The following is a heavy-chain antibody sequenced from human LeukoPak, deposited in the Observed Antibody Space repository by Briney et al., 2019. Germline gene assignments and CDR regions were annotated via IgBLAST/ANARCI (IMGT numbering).Heavy chain of an antibody. CDR2: MNPNSGNT. CDR3: ARAVYYYYGMDV. Sequence: ASVKVSCKASGYTFTSYGISWVRQATGQGLEWMGWMNPNSGNTGYAQKFQGRVTMTRNTSISTAYMELSSLRSEDTAVYYCARAVYYYYGMDVWGQGTTVTVSS. V-gene: IGHV1-8*02. D-gene: IGHD4-17*01. J-gene: IGHJ6*02. CDR1: GYTFTSYG.